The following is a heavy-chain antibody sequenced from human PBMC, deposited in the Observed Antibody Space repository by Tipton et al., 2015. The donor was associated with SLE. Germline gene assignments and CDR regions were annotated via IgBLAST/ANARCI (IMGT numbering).Heavy chain of an antibody. D-gene: IGHD5-18*01. CDR3: ARLTHDGYTYGYYFDY. V-gene: IGHV5-51*03. CDR2: IYPGDSDT. Sequence: QLVQSGAEMKKPGESLKISCKTSGYSFTSYWIGWLRQMPGKGLEGVGIIYPGDSDTRYSPSFKGQVTFSVDKSIRTAYLHWSSLTASDTAMYYCARLTHDGYTYGYYFDYWGQGTLVTVSS. CDR1: GYSFTSYW. J-gene: IGHJ4*02.